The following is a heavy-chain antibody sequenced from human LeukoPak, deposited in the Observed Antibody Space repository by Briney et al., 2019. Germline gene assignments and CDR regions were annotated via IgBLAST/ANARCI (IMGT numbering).Heavy chain of an antibody. CDR1: GYTFTSYG. CDR3: ARDYWTITMVWGVNWGDAFDI. V-gene: IGHV1-18*04. CDR2: ISAYNGNT. J-gene: IGHJ3*02. Sequence: ASVKVSCKASGYTFTSYGISWVRQAPGQGLEWMGWISAYNGNTNYAQKLQGRVTMTTDTSTSTAYMELRSLRSDDTAVYYCARDYWTITMVWGVNWGDAFDIWGQGTMVTVSS. D-gene: IGHD3-10*01.